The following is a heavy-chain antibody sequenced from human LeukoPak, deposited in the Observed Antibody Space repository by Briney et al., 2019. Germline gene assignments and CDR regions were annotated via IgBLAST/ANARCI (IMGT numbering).Heavy chain of an antibody. D-gene: IGHD2-21*01. V-gene: IGHV3-7*03. Sequence: PVGTLRLSCVRAGFTFSSSWMSCVCQATGGGLEWGANIKEDGSEKYYVDSVKGRFTISRDNAKNSLYLQMNSLRAEDTAVYYCARDIASVRMDVWGQGTTVIVSS. CDR2: IKEDGSEK. CDR1: GFTFSSSW. CDR3: ARDIASVRMDV. J-gene: IGHJ6*02.